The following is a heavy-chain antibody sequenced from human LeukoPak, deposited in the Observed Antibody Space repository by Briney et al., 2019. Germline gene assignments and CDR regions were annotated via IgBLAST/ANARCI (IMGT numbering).Heavy chain of an antibody. Sequence: ASVKVSCKASGYTFAADEMSWVRPAPGQGLEWMGWINPNSGGTNYAQKFQGRVTMTRDTSISTAYMELSRLRSDDTAVYYCASRYDFWTRTLNYMDVWGKGTTVTVSS. D-gene: IGHD3-3*01. CDR2: INPNSGGT. CDR1: GYTFAADE. CDR3: ASRYDFWTRTLNYMDV. J-gene: IGHJ6*03. V-gene: IGHV1-2*02.